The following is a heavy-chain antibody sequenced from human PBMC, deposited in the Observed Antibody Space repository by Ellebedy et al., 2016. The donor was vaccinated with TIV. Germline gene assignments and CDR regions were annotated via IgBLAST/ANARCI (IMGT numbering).Heavy chain of an antibody. J-gene: IGHJ5*01. CDR3: TRHGGKSSSWFYYNWFDS. CDR1: GYSFSDYW. D-gene: IGHD6-13*01. Sequence: GESLKISCQGSGYSFSDYWIGWVRQLPGKGLECMGIFFPGDSDTRINPSFRGQIPISVDKSISTAYLQWNSLKASDSAIYDCTRHGGKSSSWFYYNWFDSWGQGTLVTVSS. V-gene: IGHV5-51*01. CDR2: FFPGDSDT.